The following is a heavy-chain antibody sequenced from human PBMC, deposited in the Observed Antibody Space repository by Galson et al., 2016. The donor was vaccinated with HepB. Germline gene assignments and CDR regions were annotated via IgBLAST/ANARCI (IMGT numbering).Heavy chain of an antibody. CDR1: GFSFSSHW. J-gene: IGHJ6*02. D-gene: IGHD1-1*01. Sequence: SLRLSCAASGFSFSSHWMHWVRQAPGKGLMWVARINSDGSFSRFADSVKGRFSISRDNAKNTLHLQMNSLRAEDTALYYCARASGVAGMEDYSPLDVWGLGTTVTVS. V-gene: IGHV3-74*01. CDR3: ARASGVAGMEDYSPLDV. CDR2: INSDGSFS.